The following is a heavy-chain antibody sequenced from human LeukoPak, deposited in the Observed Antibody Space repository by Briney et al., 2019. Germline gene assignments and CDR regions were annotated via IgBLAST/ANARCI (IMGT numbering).Heavy chain of an antibody. Sequence: GGSLRLSCAASGFTISFYWMSWIRQAPGKGLEWVANINQVASEKNYVDSVKGRFTISRDNAKNSLYLQMNSVRAEDTAMYYCVRDGGYYGPDSWGQGALVSVSS. V-gene: IGHV3-7*04. J-gene: IGHJ4*02. CDR3: VRDGGYYGPDS. CDR2: INQVASEK. D-gene: IGHD3-10*01. CDR1: GFTISFYW.